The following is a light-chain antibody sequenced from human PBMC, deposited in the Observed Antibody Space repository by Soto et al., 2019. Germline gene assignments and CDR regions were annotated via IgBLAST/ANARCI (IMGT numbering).Light chain of an antibody. CDR2: DVS. CDR1: QDVTTN. Sequence: EISITQFPAILSAFRREGVNLSCTAAQDVTTNFAWYKLRRGQPPRLLSYDVSTRATGVPARFRGSGSGTEVTLTISGLKSEDFELYFCQQYNNWPFSFGPGTRLEIK. J-gene: IGKJ5*01. V-gene: IGKV3-15*01. CDR3: QQYNNWPFS.